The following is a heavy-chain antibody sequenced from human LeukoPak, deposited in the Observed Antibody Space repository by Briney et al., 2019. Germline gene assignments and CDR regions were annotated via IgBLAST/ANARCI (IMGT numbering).Heavy chain of an antibody. CDR1: GFTFSNYA. Sequence: GGSLRLSCAGSGFTFSNYAMSWVRQAPGKGLEWVSTISANSGNTYYADSARGRLTISRDNAKNTLYVQMNSLRAEDTAIYYCAKDRRFLEWLFPPYYFDYWGQGTLVTVSS. D-gene: IGHD3-3*01. CDR3: AKDRRFLEWLFPPYYFDY. V-gene: IGHV3-23*01. J-gene: IGHJ4*02. CDR2: ISANSGNT.